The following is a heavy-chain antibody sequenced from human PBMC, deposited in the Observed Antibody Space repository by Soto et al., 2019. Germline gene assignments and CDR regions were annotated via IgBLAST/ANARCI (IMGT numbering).Heavy chain of an antibody. CDR1: GFTFSNAW. CDR3: ATEGPGTLRTFDN. D-gene: IGHD6-13*01. Sequence: GASLRLSCATSGFTFSNAWMSWVRQAPGKGLEWVGRIKSKSDSGTTDYFAPVHGRFTISRDDSEDTLYLQMHSLKTEDTAVYYCATEGPGTLRTFDNWGQGNLVTVSS. CDR2: IKSKSDSGTT. J-gene: IGHJ4*02. V-gene: IGHV3-15*01.